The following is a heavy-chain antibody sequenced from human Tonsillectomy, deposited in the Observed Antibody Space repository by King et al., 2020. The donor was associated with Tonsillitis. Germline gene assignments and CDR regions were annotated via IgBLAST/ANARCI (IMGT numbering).Heavy chain of an antibody. V-gene: IGHV3-48*01. CDR3: ARDAAGWSNYFDY. CDR2: ISSSSSTI. D-gene: IGHD6-19*01. Sequence: VQLVESGGGLVQPGGSLRLSWAASGFTFSSYSMNWVRQAPGKGLEWVSYISSSSSTIYYADSVKGRFTISRDNAKNSLYLQMNSLRAEDTAVYYCARDAAGWSNYFDYWGQGTLVTVSS. CDR1: GFTFSSYS. J-gene: IGHJ4*02.